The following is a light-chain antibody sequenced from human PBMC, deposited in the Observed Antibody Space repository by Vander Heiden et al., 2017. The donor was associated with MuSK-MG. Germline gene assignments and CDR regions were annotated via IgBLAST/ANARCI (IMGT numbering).Light chain of an antibody. V-gene: IGKV3-20*01. CDR1: QSVSSSY. CDR2: GAS. Sequence: EIVLTQSPGTLSLSPRERATLSCRASQSVSSSYLAWYQQKPGQAPRLLIYGASSRATGIPDRFSGSGSGTDLTLTISRLEPEDFAVYYCQHYGSSLTLTFGGGTKVEIK. J-gene: IGKJ4*01. CDR3: QHYGSSLTLT.